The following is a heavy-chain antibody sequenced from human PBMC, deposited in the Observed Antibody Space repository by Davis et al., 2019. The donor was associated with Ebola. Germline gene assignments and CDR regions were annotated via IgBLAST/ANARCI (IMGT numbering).Heavy chain of an antibody. J-gene: IGHJ6*02. D-gene: IGHD2-2*01. CDR3: ARLRGYCSSTSCYYYYDMDV. CDR1: GGSVSNYY. CDR2: IYYSGST. V-gene: IGHV4-59*02. Sequence: SETLSLTCTVSGGSVSNYYWSWIRQPPGKGLEWIGYIYYSGSTNYNPSLKSRVTISVDTSKNQFSLKLSSVTAADTAVYYCARLRGYCSSTSCYYYYDMDVWGQGTTVTVSS.